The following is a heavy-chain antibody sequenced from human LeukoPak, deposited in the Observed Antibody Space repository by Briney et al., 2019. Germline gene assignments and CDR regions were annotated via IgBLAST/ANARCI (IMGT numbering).Heavy chain of an antibody. J-gene: IGHJ3*02. CDR1: GFTFSSYA. Sequence: PGGSLRLSCAASGFTFSSYAMHWVRQAPGKGLEYVSAISSNGGSTYYANSVKGRFTISRDNSKNTLYLQMGSLRAEDMAVYYCARDRGSGSYYQFPNDAFDIWGQGTMVTVSS. D-gene: IGHD1-26*01. CDR3: ARDRGSGSYYQFPNDAFDI. CDR2: ISSNGGST. V-gene: IGHV3-64*01.